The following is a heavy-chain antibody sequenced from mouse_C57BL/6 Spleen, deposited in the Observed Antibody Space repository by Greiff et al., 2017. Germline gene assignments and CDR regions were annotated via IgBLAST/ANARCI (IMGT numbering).Heavy chain of an antibody. J-gene: IGHJ2*01. CDR3: AFTTAYYFDY. CDR1: GYTFTDYN. Sequence: VQLKESGPELVKPGASVKMSCKASGYTFTDYNLHWVKQSHGKSLGWIGYINPNNGGTSYNQKFKGKATLTVNKSSSTAYMELRSLTSEDSAVYYCAFTTAYYFDYWGQGTTLTVSS. CDR2: INPNNGGT. D-gene: IGHD1-2*01. V-gene: IGHV1-22*01.